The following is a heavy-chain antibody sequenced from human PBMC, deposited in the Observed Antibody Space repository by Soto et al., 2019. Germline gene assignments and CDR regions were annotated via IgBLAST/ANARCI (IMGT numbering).Heavy chain of an antibody. J-gene: IGHJ4*02. V-gene: IGHV4-59*01. Sequence: SETLSLTCAVSGGSITSYYWSWIRQPPGKGLEWIGFIYYSGSTSYNPSLESRVTMSVDTSKNQFSLKLTSVTAADTAMYYCARDLGEPTLGDYWGQGTLVTVSS. D-gene: IGHD3-16*01. CDR3: ARDLGEPTLGDY. CDR1: GGSITSYY. CDR2: IYYSGST.